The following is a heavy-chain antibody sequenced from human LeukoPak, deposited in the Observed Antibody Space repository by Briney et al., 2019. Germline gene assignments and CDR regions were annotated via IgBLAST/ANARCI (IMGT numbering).Heavy chain of an antibody. CDR2: ISAYNGNT. D-gene: IGHD6-13*01. CDR1: GYTFTSYG. Sequence: ASVKVSCKASGYTFTSYGINWVRQAPGQGLEWMGWISAYNGNTNYAQKLQGRVTMTTDTSTSTAYMELSSLRSDDTAVYYCARDSTYSSSWSYYYYGMDVWGQGTTVTVSS. V-gene: IGHV1-18*01. J-gene: IGHJ6*02. CDR3: ARDSTYSSSWSYYYYGMDV.